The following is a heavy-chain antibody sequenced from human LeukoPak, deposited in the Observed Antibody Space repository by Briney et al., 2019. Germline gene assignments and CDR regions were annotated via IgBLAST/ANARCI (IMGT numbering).Heavy chain of an antibody. CDR2: IHPSTGNP. J-gene: IGHJ4*02. CDR1: GYTFTNYA. V-gene: IGHV7-4-1*02. CDR3: AREHGDYEGSFAY. Sequence: ASVKVSCKASGYTFTNYAMNWVRQAPGQGLEWMGWIHPSTGNPTYAQGFTGRFVFSLDTSVSTAYLQISSLKAEDTAVYYCAREHGDYEGSFAYWGQGTLVTVSS. D-gene: IGHD4-17*01.